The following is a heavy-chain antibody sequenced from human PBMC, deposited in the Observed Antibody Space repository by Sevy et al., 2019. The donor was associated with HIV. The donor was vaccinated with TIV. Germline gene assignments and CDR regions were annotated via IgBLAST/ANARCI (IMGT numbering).Heavy chain of an antibody. V-gene: IGHV3-23*01. Sequence: GGSLRLSCAASGFTFSSYAMSWVRQAPGKGLEWVSAISGSGGSTYYADSVKGRFTISRDNSKNTLYLQMNSLRAEDRAVYYCAKEEDPIVGATNFDYWGQGTLVTVSS. CDR3: AKEEDPIVGATNFDY. J-gene: IGHJ4*02. CDR1: GFTFSSYA. D-gene: IGHD1-26*01. CDR2: ISGSGGST.